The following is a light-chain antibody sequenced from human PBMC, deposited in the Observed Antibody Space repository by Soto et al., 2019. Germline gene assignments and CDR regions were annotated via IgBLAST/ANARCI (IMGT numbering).Light chain of an antibody. CDR1: QSVSSNY. CDR3: QQYGSSPRT. Sequence: EIVLTQPPGTLSLSPGERATLSCRASQSVSSNYLAWYQQRPGQAPRLLIYGASSRPTGIPDRFSGSGSGTDFTLTIGRLEPEDFAVYYCQQYGSSPRTFGQGTKVDIK. CDR2: GAS. J-gene: IGKJ1*01. V-gene: IGKV3-20*01.